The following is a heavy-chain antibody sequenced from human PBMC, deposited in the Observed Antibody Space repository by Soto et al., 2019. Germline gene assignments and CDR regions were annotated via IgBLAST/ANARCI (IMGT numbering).Heavy chain of an antibody. CDR1: GFTFSSYD. V-gene: IGHV3-33*03. D-gene: IGHD5-12*01. CDR3: ASGYELSYYYYYGMDV. Sequence: GGSLRLSCVASGFTFSSYDMHWVRQAPGKGLEWVAMKWYDGSNKDYTDSVKGRFTISRDNSKITLYLQMNSLRAEDTAVYYCASGYELSYYYYYGMDVWGQGTTVTVSS. J-gene: IGHJ6*02. CDR2: KWYDGSNK.